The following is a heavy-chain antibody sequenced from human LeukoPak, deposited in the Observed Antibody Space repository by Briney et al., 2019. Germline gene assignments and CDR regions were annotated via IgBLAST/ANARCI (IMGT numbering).Heavy chain of an antibody. V-gene: IGHV3-53*01. J-gene: IGHJ4*02. CDR1: GFTVNSNY. D-gene: IGHD2-2*01. CDR3: ARWFCGTTGCYYDY. CDR2: IYSDGTT. Sequence: GGSLRLSCAASGFTVNSNYMSWVRQAPGKGLEWVSMIYSDGTTYYTDSVKGRFTISRDNSKNTLYLQMNSLRAEDTAVYYCARWFCGTTGCYYDYWGQGTLVTVSS.